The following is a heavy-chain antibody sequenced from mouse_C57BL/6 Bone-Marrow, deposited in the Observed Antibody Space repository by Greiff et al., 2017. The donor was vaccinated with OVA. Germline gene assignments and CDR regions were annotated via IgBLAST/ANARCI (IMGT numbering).Heavy chain of an antibody. J-gene: IGHJ2*01. D-gene: IGHD2-5*01. Sequence: EVMLVESGGGLVQPKGSLKLSCAASGFSFNTYAMNWVRQAPGKGLEWVARIRSKGNNYATYYADSVKDRFTISRDDSESMLYLQMNNLKTEDTAMYYCVRPYYSNFDYWGQGTTLTVSS. CDR3: VRPYYSNFDY. V-gene: IGHV10-1*01. CDR2: IRSKGNNYAT. CDR1: GFSFNTYA.